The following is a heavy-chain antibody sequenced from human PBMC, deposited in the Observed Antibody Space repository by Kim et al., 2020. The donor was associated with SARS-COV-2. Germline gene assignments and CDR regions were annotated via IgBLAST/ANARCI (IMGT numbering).Heavy chain of an antibody. CDR2: IIPIFGTA. J-gene: IGHJ4*02. CDR1: GGTFSSYA. CDR3: ASAXAGXXGDYGTRFDY. D-gene: IGHD4-17*01. V-gene: IGHV1-69*13. Sequence: SVKVSCKASGGTFSSYAISWVRQAPGQGLEWMGGIIPIFGTANYAQKFQGRVXITADESTSTAYMXLSSLRSEDTAVYYCASAXAGXXGDYGTRFDYWGQXXLVTVSS.